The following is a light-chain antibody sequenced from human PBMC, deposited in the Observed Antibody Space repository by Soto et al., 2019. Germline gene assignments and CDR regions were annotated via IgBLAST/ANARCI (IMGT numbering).Light chain of an antibody. V-gene: IGLV2-23*01. CDR1: RSDVGSYNL. Sequence: QSALTQPASVSGSPGQSITISCTGTRSDVGSYNLVSWYQQHPGKAPKLMIYEGSKRPSGVSNRFSGSKSGNTASLTISGLQAEYEAEYYGCSYAGSSLDVVFGGGTKLTVL. J-gene: IGLJ2*01. CDR2: EGS. CDR3: CSYAGSSLDVV.